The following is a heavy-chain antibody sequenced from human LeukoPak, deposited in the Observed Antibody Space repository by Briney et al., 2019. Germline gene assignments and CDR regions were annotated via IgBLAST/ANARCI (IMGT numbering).Heavy chain of an antibody. CDR2: INHSGST. Sequence: SETLSLTCAVYGGSFSGYYWSWIRQPPGKGLEWIGEINHSGSTNYNPSLKSRVTISVDTSKNQFSLKLSSVTAADTAVYYCARSLDFWSGYAYWYFDLWGRGTLVTVSS. J-gene: IGHJ2*01. D-gene: IGHD3-3*01. CDR1: GGSFSGYY. CDR3: ARSLDFWSGYAYWYFDL. V-gene: IGHV4-34*01.